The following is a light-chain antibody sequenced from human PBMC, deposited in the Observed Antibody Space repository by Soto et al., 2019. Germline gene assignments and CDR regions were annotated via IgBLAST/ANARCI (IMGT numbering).Light chain of an antibody. CDR1: QSISSW. Sequence: DIQMTQSPSTLSASVGDRVTITCRASQSISSWLAWYQQKPGKAPKLLIYKASSLESGVPSRFSGSGSGTEFTLTISSLQPYDFATYYCQQYNSYSIPFCQGPRLEIK. J-gene: IGKJ5*01. CDR3: QQYNSYSIP. V-gene: IGKV1-5*03. CDR2: KAS.